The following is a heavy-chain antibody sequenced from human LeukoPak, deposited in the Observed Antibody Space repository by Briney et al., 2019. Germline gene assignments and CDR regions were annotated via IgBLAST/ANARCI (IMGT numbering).Heavy chain of an antibody. J-gene: IGHJ4*02. CDR1: GGSISGSGYY. D-gene: IGHD3-10*01. V-gene: IGHV4-39*07. CDR3: ARDPNGSGYY. CDR2: IYYSGTT. Sequence: SETLSLTCTVSGGSISGSGYYWAWIRQPPEKGLEWIGSIYYSGTTYFNPSLKSRITISIDTSKNQFSLKLTSVTAADTAVYYCARDPNGSGYYWGQGTLVTVSS.